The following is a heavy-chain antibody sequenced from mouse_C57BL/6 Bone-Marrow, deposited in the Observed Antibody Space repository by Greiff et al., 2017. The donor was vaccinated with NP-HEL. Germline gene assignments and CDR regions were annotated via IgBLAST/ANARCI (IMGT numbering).Heavy chain of an antibody. CDR3: ARRTIYYGNYRGYFDV. J-gene: IGHJ1*03. D-gene: IGHD2-1*01. V-gene: IGHV1-9*01. Sequence: VQLQQSGAELMKPGASVKLSCKATGYTFTGYWIEWVKQRPGHGLEWIGEILPGSGSTNYNEKFKGKATFTADTSSNTAYMQRSSLTTEDSAIYYCARRTIYYGNYRGYFDVWGTGTTVTVSS. CDR2: ILPGSGST. CDR1: GYTFTGYW.